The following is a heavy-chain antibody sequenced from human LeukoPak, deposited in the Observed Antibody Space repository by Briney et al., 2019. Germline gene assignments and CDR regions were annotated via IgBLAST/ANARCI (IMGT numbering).Heavy chain of an antibody. CDR2: LRGNGDT. J-gene: IGHJ4*02. CDR1: GFTFSSYA. V-gene: IGHV3-23*01. D-gene: IGHD2-15*01. CDR3: AKASWVSNADVVL. Sequence: GGSLRLSCAASGFTFSSYAMSWVRETPARGLEWVSSLRGNGDTFYADSVKGRFTLSRDDSRNTVYLQLNNLRVEDTAVYHCAKASWVSNADVVLWGQGTVVTVSS.